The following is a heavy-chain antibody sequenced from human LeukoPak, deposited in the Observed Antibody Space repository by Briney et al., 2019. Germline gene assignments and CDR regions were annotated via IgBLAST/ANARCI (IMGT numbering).Heavy chain of an antibody. CDR1: GGSISCGDYS. J-gene: IGHJ3*02. V-gene: IGHV4-30-4*01. CDR3: ARDRDAFDI. CDR2: IYYSGST. Sequence: PSQTLSLTCTVSGGSISCGDYSWSWFRQPPGKGLEWIGYIYYSGSTYYNPSLKSRVTISVDTSKNQFSLKLSSVTAADTAVYYCARDRDAFDIWGQGTMVTVSS.